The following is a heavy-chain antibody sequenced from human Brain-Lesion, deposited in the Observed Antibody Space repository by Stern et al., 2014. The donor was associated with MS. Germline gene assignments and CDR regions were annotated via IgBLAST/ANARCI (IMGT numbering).Heavy chain of an antibody. CDR2: INPNTGGT. CDR1: GYIFTGYY. CDR3: ARDQRGITIFGVVTDYYYLGMDV. Sequence: VQLGESGAEVKKPGASVKVSCKTSGYIFTGYYINWVRQAPGQGLEWMAWINPNTGGTKYAQKFQGRVTMSRDTSISTAYVELSSLTSDDTAVYYCARDQRGITIFGVVTDYYYLGMDVWGQGTTVTVSS. V-gene: IGHV1-2*02. J-gene: IGHJ6*02. D-gene: IGHD3-3*01.